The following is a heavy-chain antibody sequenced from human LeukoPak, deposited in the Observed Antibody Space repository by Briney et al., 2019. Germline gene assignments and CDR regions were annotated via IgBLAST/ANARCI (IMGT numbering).Heavy chain of an antibody. V-gene: IGHV1-18*01. Sequence: ASVKVSCKASGYSFVGYGITWVRQAPGQGLEWMGWFNPENGNTNYAQKLQGRVTMTTDTSTSTAYMELRSLRSDDTAVYYCAREGSGYDFDSWGQGTLVTVSS. D-gene: IGHD5-12*01. J-gene: IGHJ4*02. CDR1: GYSFVGYG. CDR3: AREGSGYDFDS. CDR2: FNPENGNT.